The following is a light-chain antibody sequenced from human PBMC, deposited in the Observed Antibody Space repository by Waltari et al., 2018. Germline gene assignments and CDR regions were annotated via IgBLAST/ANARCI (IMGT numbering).Light chain of an antibody. V-gene: IGLV1-44*01. CDR2: ANY. Sequence: QSVLTQPPSTSATPGQTVTISCSGTTSTTGTNTVTWYQLLPGTAPKTVIFANYHRPSGVPDRFSASKSGTSASLVISGLQSEDEADYFCATWDDSLSGRVFGGGTKVTVL. CDR3: ATWDDSLSGRV. J-gene: IGLJ3*02. CDR1: TSTTGTNT.